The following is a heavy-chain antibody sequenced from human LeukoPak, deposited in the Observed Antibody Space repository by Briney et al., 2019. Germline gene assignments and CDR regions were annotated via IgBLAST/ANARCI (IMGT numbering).Heavy chain of an antibody. V-gene: IGHV3-7*01. CDR2: IKKDGRVK. CDR3: ATYTNWVAGDV. Sequence: PGGSLRLSCVASGFSFSDSGMSWGRQAPGKGLEGVADIKKDGRVKDYVDSVKGRLTISRDNAKNSVYLQMHSLRAEDTAVSYCATYTNWVAGDVWGQGTPVTVSS. CDR1: GFSFSDSG. J-gene: IGHJ6*02. D-gene: IGHD7-27*01.